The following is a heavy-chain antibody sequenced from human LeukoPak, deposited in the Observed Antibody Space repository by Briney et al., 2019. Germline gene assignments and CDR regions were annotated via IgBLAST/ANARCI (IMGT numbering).Heavy chain of an antibody. CDR1: GFTFCSYA. Sequence: GGSLRLSCAASGFTFCSYAMSWVRQAPGQGLEWGSGISGSGIDTYYADSVKGRFTISRDNSKNTLYLHMKSLRAEDTAIYYCAKESTVTPGNVNWFDPWGQGTLVTVSS. V-gene: IGHV3-23*01. CDR2: ISGSGIDT. CDR3: AKESTVTPGNVNWFDP. J-gene: IGHJ5*02. D-gene: IGHD4-17*01.